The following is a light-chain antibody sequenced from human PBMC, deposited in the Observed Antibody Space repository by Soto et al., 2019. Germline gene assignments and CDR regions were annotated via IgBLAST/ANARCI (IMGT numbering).Light chain of an antibody. J-gene: IGLJ1*01. V-gene: IGLV2-8*01. CDR3: LSYEGSNNYF. CDR1: SSDVGGYHY. Sequence: QSALTQPPSASESPGQSFTISCTGTSSDVGGYHYVSWYQYHPGRAPKLLIYEAGKRPPGVPGRFSGSKSGNTASLTVSGLQADDEAAYYCLSYEGSNNYFFGSGTRSRS. CDR2: EAG.